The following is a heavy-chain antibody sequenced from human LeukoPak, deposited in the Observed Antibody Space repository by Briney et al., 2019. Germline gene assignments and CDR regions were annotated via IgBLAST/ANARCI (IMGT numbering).Heavy chain of an antibody. CDR3: TTHRGDDIFTGYSV. CDR2: FSSDGSST. CDR1: GFTFSSSA. Sequence: GGSLRLSCSASGFTFSSSAMYWVRQAPGKGLEYVSAFSSDGSSTFYAAPVKGRFTISRDDSKNTLYLQMNSLKTEDTAVYYCTTHRGDDIFTGYSVWGQGTLVTVSS. V-gene: IGHV3-64*04. J-gene: IGHJ4*02. D-gene: IGHD3-9*01.